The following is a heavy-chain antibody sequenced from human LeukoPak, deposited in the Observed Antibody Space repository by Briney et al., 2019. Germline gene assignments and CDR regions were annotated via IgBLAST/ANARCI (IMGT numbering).Heavy chain of an antibody. V-gene: IGHV4-59*01. CDR2: IYYSGST. CDR3: ARGGWLQGSPSSN. CDR1: GGSISSYY. D-gene: IGHD5-24*01. Sequence: SETLSLTCTVSGGSISSYYWSWIRQPPGKGMEWIGYIYYSGSTNYNPSFKSRVTISVDTSKNQFSLKLSSVTAADTAVYYCARGGWLQGSPSSNWGQGTLVTVSS. J-gene: IGHJ4*02.